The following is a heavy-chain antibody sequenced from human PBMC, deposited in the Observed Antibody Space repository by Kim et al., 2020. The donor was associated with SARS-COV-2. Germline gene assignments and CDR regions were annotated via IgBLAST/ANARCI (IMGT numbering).Heavy chain of an antibody. D-gene: IGHD3-10*01. CDR1: GDSVSSNSAA. CDR2: TYYRSKWYN. CDR3: ARGDIMNYYGSGSALVFDY. J-gene: IGHJ4*02. Sequence: SQTLSLTCAISGDSVSSNSAAWNWIRQSPSRGLEWLGRTYYRSKWYNDYAVSVKSRITINPDTSKNQFSLQLNSVTPEDTAVYYCARGDIMNYYGSGSALVFDYWGQGTLVTVSS. V-gene: IGHV6-1*01.